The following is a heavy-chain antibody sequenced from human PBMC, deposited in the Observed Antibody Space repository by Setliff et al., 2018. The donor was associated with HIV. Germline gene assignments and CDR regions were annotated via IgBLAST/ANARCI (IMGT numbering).Heavy chain of an antibody. CDR3: ARDPIRAVGVDFWSATNNWFGP. J-gene: IGHJ5*02. Sequence: ASVKVSCKASGYIFTRSYIHWVRQAPGQGLEWMGGIIPMFNTTNYARKFQGRVTMTRDTATSTVYMELSSLRSEDTAVYYCARDPIRAVGVDFWSATNNWFGPWGQGTLVTVSS. CDR1: GYIFTRSY. V-gene: IGHV1-46*01. D-gene: IGHD3-3*01. CDR2: IIPMFNTT.